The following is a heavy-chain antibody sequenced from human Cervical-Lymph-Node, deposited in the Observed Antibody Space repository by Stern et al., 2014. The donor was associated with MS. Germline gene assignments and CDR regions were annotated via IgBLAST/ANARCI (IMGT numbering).Heavy chain of an antibody. J-gene: IGHJ4*02. CDR3: AGDRHSSGFDH. D-gene: IGHD3-22*01. V-gene: IGHV1-69*01. CDR2: TNPLFGTT. CDR1: GGPFSNYA. Sequence: QVQLLESGAEVKKPGSSVTVSCKASGGPFSNYAITWFRQAPGRGLEWMGDTNPLFGTTNYAQKFQGRVTMTAHESTATAYMELSGLRSEDTAVYYCAGDRHSSGFDHWGQGTLVTVSS.